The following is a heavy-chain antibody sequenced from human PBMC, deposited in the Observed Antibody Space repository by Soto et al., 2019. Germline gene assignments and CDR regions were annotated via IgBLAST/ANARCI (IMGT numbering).Heavy chain of an antibody. CDR1: GGGLSSYR. CDR2: IKQDGNEK. Sequence: PGSVLKGYCVALGGGLSSYRMTWFRQAPGKGLEWVANIKQDGNEKYYVDSVRGRFTIFRDNAKNSLYLQMNNLRAEDTAAYYCAREAYRGKSYPTYWAQGTLVTLS. J-gene: IGHJ4*02. V-gene: IGHV3-7*01. CDR3: AREAYRGKSYPTY. D-gene: IGHD3-16*01.